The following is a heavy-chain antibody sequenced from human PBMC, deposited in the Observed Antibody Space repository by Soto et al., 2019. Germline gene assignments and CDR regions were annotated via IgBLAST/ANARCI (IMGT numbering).Heavy chain of an antibody. V-gene: IGHV1-69*02. Sequence: SVKVSCKASGDTFNFYSINWVRQAPGLGLEWMGRVNPIVSMSNYAQKFQGRVTMTADKSTSTAYMELSSLRSEDTAIYYCASSYGSGYRAFDYWAQGALVTFSS. J-gene: IGHJ4*02. CDR1: GDTFNFYS. CDR2: VNPIVSMS. D-gene: IGHD3-10*01. CDR3: ASSYGSGYRAFDY.